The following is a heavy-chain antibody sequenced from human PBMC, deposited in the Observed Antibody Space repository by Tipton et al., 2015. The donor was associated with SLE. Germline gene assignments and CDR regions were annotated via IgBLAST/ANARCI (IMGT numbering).Heavy chain of an antibody. D-gene: IGHD3-3*01. CDR3: ARSPVDYWNGYSA. CDR2: ITGSGVMT. Sequence: SLRLSCAASGFTFSNYAMSWVRQAPGKGLEWVSAITGSGVMTYYIDSVKGRFTISRDNSKNSLYLQMNGLRAEDTAVYYCARSPVDYWNGYSAWGQGTLVAVSS. CDR1: GFTFSNYA. V-gene: IGHV3-23*01. J-gene: IGHJ4*02.